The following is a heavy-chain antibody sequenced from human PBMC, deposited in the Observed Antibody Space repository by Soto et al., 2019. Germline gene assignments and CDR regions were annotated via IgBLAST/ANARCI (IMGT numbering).Heavy chain of an antibody. V-gene: IGHV4-59*01. CDR1: GGSISSYY. CDR3: AGYYWNYELVAFDI. J-gene: IGHJ3*02. D-gene: IGHD1-7*01. CDR2: IYYSGST. Sequence: PSETLSLTCTVSGGSISSYYWSWIRQPPGKGLEWIGYIYYSGSTNYNPSLKSRVTISVDTSKNQFSLKLGSVTAADTAVYYCAGYYWNYELVAFDIWGQGTMVTVSS.